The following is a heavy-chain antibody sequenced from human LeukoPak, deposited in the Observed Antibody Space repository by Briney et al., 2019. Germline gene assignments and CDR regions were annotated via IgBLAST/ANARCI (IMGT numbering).Heavy chain of an antibody. D-gene: IGHD3-10*01. CDR2: IDPNSGGT. J-gene: IGHJ4*02. CDR3: AREYGSGNYYNRIDY. CDR1: GYTFTGYY. V-gene: IGHV1-2*02. Sequence: GASLKVSCKASGYTFTGYYMHWVRQAPGQGLEWMGWIDPNSGGTNYAQKFQGRVTMTRDTSISTAYMVLNRLRSDDTAVYYCAREYGSGNYYNRIDYWGQGTLVTVSS.